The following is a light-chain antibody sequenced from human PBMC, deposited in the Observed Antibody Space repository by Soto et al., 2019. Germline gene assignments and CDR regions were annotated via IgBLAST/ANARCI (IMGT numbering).Light chain of an antibody. V-gene: IGKV3-15*01. CDR3: QQYYEGTPKT. CDR1: QSVSGN. Sequence: EIVMTQSPATLSFSPLERATLSCIASQSVSGNLAWYQQKPGQAPRLLIYDTSTRATDIPARFSGSGSGTEFTLTISNRQSEDFAGYYFQQYYEGTPKTFGGGTKVDIK. CDR2: DTS. J-gene: IGKJ4*01.